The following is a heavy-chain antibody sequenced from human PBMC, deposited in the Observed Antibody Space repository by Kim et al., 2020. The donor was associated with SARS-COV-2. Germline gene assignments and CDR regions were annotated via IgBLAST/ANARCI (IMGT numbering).Heavy chain of an antibody. D-gene: IGHD5-12*01. J-gene: IGHJ4*02. CDR2: ISYDGSNK. CDR3: ARDKPPSLWLRTGPIDFDY. Sequence: GGSLRLSCADSGFTFSSYAMHWVRQAPGKGLEWVAVISYDGSNKYYADSVKGRFTISRDNSKNTLYLQMNSLRAEDTAVYYCARDKPPSLWLRTGPIDFDYWGQGTLVTVSS. V-gene: IGHV3-30*04. CDR1: GFTFSSYA.